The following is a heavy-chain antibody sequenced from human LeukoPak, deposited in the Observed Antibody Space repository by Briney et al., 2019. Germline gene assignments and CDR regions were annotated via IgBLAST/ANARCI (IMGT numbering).Heavy chain of an antibody. CDR3: ARRELEQGSGYYSHNWFDP. J-gene: IGHJ5*02. CDR1: GGSFSGYY. Sequence: SETLSLTCAVYGGSFSGYYWSWIRQPPGKGLEWIGEINHCGSTNYNPSLKSRVTISVDTSKNQFSLKLSSVTAADTAVYYCARRELEQGSGYYSHNWFDPWGQGTLVTVSS. D-gene: IGHD3-22*01. V-gene: IGHV4-34*01. CDR2: INHCGST.